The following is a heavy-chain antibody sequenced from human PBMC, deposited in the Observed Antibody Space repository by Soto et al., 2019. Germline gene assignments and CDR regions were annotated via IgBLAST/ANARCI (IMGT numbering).Heavy chain of an antibody. CDR3: ARFIAVAGYYYYYYGMDV. J-gene: IGHJ6*02. Sequence: GGSLRLSCAASGFTFSSYSMNWVRQAPGKGLEWVSSISSSSSYIYYADSVKGRFTISRDNAKNSLYLQMNSLRAEDTAVYYCARFIAVAGYYYYYYGMDVWGQGTTVTVSS. CDR1: GFTFSSYS. CDR2: ISSSSSYI. D-gene: IGHD6-19*01. V-gene: IGHV3-21*01.